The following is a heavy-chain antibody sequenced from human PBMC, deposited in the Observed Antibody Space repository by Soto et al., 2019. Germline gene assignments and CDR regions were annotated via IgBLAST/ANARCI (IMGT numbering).Heavy chain of an antibody. CDR1: GFTFSRFA. V-gene: IGHV3-21*01. CDR3: ERVPSVISLDS. Sequence: GVSLRLSCAASGFTFSRFALTWVRQAPGKGLEWVSSISAESTHIYYADSVKGRFTISRDNAENSLYLHMNTLRADDTAVYYCERVPSVISLDSWGQGTRVTVSS. D-gene: IGHD2-21*01. J-gene: IGHJ4*02. CDR2: ISAESTHI.